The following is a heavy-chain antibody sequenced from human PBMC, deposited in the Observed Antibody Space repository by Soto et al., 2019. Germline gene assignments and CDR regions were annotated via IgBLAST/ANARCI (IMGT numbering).Heavy chain of an antibody. CDR1: GFTLSSYW. D-gene: IGHD6-19*01. V-gene: IGHV3-7*01. CDR3: VRDGSTGWHFDS. Sequence: EVQLVESGGGLVQPGGSLRLSCEASGFTLSSYWMSWIRQAPGKGLEWVANTRQDGGQSYLVDSVQGRFTISRDNAKNSVYLQINSLRADDTAVYYGVRDGSTGWHFDSWGQGTLVTVSS. CDR2: TRQDGGQS. J-gene: IGHJ4*02.